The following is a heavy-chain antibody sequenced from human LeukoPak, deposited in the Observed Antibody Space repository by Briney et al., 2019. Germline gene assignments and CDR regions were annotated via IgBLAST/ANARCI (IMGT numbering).Heavy chain of an antibody. V-gene: IGHV1-18*01. CDR1: GYIFTSYG. CDR3: ARGAGSNHDAFDI. Sequence: ASVKVSCKASGYIFTSYGFSWVRQAPGQRLEWMGWINAGNGNTKYSQKFQGRVTITTDESTSTAYMELSSLRSEDTAVYYCARGAGSNHDAFDIWGQGTMVTVSS. D-gene: IGHD1-26*01. J-gene: IGHJ3*02. CDR2: INAGNGNT.